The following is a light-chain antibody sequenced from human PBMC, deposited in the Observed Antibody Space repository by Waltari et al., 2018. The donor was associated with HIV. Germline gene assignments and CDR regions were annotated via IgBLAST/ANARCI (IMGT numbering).Light chain of an antibody. CDR3: AAWTDSLTAVV. V-gene: IGLV1-47*01. CDR2: RNN. Sequence: QSVLTQPPPASGTPGQRVTISCSGSSSNIVSYYVYWYQQLPGTAPKLLIYRNNQRPSGVPDRFSGSKSGTSASLAINGLRSEDEADYYCAAWTDSLTAVVFGGGTKLSVL. CDR1: SSNIVSYY. J-gene: IGLJ2*01.